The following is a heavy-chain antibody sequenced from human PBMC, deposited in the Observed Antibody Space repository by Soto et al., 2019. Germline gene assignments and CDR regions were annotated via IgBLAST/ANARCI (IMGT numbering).Heavy chain of an antibody. CDR2: IIPILGIA. Sequence: QVQXXXSGXXXXXPGSSVKVSCKASGGTFSSYTISWVRQAPGXGLEWMGRIIPILGIANYAQKFQGRVTITADKSTSTAYMELSSLRSEDTAVYYCARTGGSGIRYGMDVWGQGTTVTVSS. V-gene: IGHV1-69*02. J-gene: IGHJ6*02. CDR1: GGTFSSYT. D-gene: IGHD3-10*01. CDR3: ARTGGSGIRYGMDV.